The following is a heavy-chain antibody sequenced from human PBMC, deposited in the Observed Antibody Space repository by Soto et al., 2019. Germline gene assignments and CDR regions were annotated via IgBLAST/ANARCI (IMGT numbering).Heavy chain of an antibody. D-gene: IGHD3-3*01. CDR1: GYTFTTYD. CDR3: ARERKCDCWRKGLDV. CDR2: MDPNSGST. Sequence: GASVKVSCKDSGYTFTTYDISGVRQDPGAGLEWLGWMDPNSGSTGYAQNFQGRITMTRNISRNTAHMELSSLQSEDTAVYYWARERKCDCWRKGLDVWGQGTTVTVSS. V-gene: IGHV1-8*01. J-gene: IGHJ6*02.